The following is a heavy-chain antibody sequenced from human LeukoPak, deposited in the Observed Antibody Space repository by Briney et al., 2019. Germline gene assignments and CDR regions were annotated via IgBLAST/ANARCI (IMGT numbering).Heavy chain of an antibody. V-gene: IGHV3-66*01. CDR3: ASYGDPLYCYYYGMDV. CDR1: GFTVSSNY. Sequence: GGSLRLSCAASGFTVSSNYMSWVRQAPGKGLEWVSVIYSGGSTYYADSVKGRFTISRDNSKNTLYLQMNSLRAEDTAVYYCASYGDPLYCYYYGMDVWGQGTTVTVSS. CDR2: IYSGGST. J-gene: IGHJ6*02. D-gene: IGHD4-17*01.